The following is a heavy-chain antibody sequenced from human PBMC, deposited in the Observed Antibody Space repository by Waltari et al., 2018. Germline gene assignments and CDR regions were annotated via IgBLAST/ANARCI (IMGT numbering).Heavy chain of an antibody. CDR3: AKDWVRAFDI. V-gene: IGHV3-30*02. J-gene: IGHJ3*02. CDR1: GFTFSSSG. CDR2: IRYDGSNK. Sequence: QVQLVESGGGVVQPGGSLRLSCAASGFTFSSSGMYWVRQAPGKGLEWVAFIRYDGSNKYYADSVKGRFTISRDNSKNTLYLQMNSLRAEDTAVYYCAKDWVRAFDIWGQGTMVTVSS. D-gene: IGHD3-10*01.